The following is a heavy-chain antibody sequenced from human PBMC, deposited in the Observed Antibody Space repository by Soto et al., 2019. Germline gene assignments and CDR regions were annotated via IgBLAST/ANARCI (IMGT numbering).Heavy chain of an antibody. CDR3: ARPGGWSSGWYLPGWFHR. CDR2: IYYSGST. CDR1: GGSISSSSYY. J-gene: IGHJ5*02. V-gene: IGHV4-39*01. D-gene: IGHD6-19*01. Sequence: SETLSLTCTVSGGSISSSSYYWGWIRQPPGKGLEWIGSIYYSGSTYYNPSLKSRVTISVDTSKNQFSLKLSSVTAAYTAVYSSARPGGWSSGWYLPGWFHRWGQGTLVTVSS.